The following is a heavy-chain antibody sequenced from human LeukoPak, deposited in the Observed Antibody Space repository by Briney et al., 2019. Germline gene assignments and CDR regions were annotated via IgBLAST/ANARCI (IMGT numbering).Heavy chain of an antibody. CDR2: INHSGST. D-gene: IGHD6-6*01. CDR3: ARGSPSPHEYSSSSDYYYYGMDV. CDR1: GGSFSGYY. V-gene: IGHV4-34*01. Sequence: SETLSLTCAVYGGSFSGYYWSWIRQPPGKGLEGIGEINHSGSTNYNPSLTSRVTISVDTSKNQFSLKLSSVTAADTAVYYCARGSPSPHEYSSSSDYYYYGMDVWGQGTTVTVSS. J-gene: IGHJ6*02.